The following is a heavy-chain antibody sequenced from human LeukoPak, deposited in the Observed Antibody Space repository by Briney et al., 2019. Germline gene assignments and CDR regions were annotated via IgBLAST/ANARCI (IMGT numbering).Heavy chain of an antibody. CDR3: ARGSGITIFYYYGMDV. V-gene: IGHV3-48*03. CDR2: ISSSGSTI. CDR1: GFTFSSYE. D-gene: IGHD3-9*01. J-gene: IGHJ6*02. Sequence: GGSLRLSCAASGFTFSSYEMNWVRQAPGKGLEWVSYISSSGSTIYYADSVKGRFTISRDNAKNSLYLQMNSLRAEDTAVYYCARGSGITIFYYYGMDVWGQGTTVTVSS.